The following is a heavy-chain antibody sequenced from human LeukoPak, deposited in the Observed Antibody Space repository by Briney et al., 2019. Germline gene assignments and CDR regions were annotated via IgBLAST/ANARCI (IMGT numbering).Heavy chain of an antibody. J-gene: IGHJ4*02. CDR1: GFTFSSYS. Sequence: GGSLRLSCAASGFTFSSYSMNWVRQAPGKGLEWVSSISSSSSCIYYADSVKGRFTISRDNAKNSLYLQMNSLRAEDTAVYYCATLMTTVTTSGALRFDYWGQGTLVTVSS. D-gene: IGHD4-17*01. V-gene: IGHV3-21*01. CDR3: ATLMTTVTTSGALRFDY. CDR2: ISSSSSCI.